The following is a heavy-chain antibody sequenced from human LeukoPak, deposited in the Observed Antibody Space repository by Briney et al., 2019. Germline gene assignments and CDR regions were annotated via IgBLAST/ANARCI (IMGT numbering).Heavy chain of an antibody. V-gene: IGHV4-34*01. Sequence: PSETLSLTCAVYGGSFSGYYWSWIRQPPGKGLEWIGEINHSGSTNYNPSLKSRLTISVDTSKNQFSLKLSSVTAADTAVYYCARANLRWYQIGGLDYWGQGTLVTVSS. CDR1: GGSFSGYY. J-gene: IGHJ4*02. CDR3: ARANLRWYQIGGLDY. CDR2: INHSGST. D-gene: IGHD4-23*01.